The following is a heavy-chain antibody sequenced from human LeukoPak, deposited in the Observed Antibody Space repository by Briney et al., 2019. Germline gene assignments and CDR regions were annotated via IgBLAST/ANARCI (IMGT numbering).Heavy chain of an antibody. CDR3: AKAPVTTCSGAYCYPFDY. V-gene: IGHV3-23*01. CDR1: GFTFSSYG. Sequence: PGRSLRLSCAASGFTFSSYGMHWVRQAPGKGLEWVSAISVSGNTYHADSVKGRFTISRDSSKNTLYLQMNRLRAEDAAVYYCAKAPVTTCSGAYCYPFDYWGQGTLVTVSS. J-gene: IGHJ4*02. D-gene: IGHD2-21*01. CDR2: ISVSGNT.